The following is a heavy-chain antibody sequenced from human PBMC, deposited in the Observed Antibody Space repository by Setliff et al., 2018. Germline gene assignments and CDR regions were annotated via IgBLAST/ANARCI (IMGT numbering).Heavy chain of an antibody. CDR1: GFTFDDYA. J-gene: IGHJ6*02. D-gene: IGHD3-16*02. CDR3: ARDRGQVTVNNRYGFYDYGMDV. CDR2: ISWNSGSI. V-gene: IGHV3-9*01. Sequence: GGSLRLSCAASGFTFDDYAMHWVRQAPGKGLEWVSGISWNSGSIGYADSVKGRFTISRDNAKNSLYLQMNSLRAEDTALYYCARDRGQVTVNNRYGFYDYGMDVWGQGATVTVSS.